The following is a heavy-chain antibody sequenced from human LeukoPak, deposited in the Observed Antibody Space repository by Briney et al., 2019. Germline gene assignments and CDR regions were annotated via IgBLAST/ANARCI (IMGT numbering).Heavy chain of an antibody. J-gene: IGHJ4*02. D-gene: IGHD3-22*01. Sequence: PGGSLRLSCTASGFTFGDYAMSWVRQAPGKGLEWVSAISGSGGSTYYADSVKGRFTISRDNSKNTLYLQMNSLRAEDTAVYYCAKNGDYDEVDPTDYWGQGTLVTVSS. CDR1: GFTFGDYA. CDR3: AKNGDYDEVDPTDY. V-gene: IGHV3-23*01. CDR2: ISGSGGST.